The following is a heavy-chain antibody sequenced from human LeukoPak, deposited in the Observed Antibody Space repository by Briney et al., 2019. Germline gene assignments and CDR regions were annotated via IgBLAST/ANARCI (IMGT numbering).Heavy chain of an antibody. J-gene: IGHJ4*02. V-gene: IGHV1-18*01. CDR2: ISAYNGDT. Sequence: ASVKVSCKASGYTFANYGISWVRQAPGQGLEWMAWISAYNGDTDYVQNFQGRVTVTADTSTSTAYMELRSLISDDTAVYYCARSGCSAGSCYSQTVKFDSWGQGTLVTVPS. CDR1: GYTFANYG. CDR3: ARSGCSAGSCYSQTVKFDS. D-gene: IGHD2-15*01.